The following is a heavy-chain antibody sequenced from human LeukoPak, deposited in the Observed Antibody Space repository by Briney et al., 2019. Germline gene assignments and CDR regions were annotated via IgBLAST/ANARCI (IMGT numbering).Heavy chain of an antibody. V-gene: IGHV3-30-3*01. CDR2: ISYDGGNK. CDR3: ARAGLSYYDSSGYYSAY. Sequence: GGSLRLSCAASGFTFSSYAMHWVRQAPGKGLEWVAVISYDGGNKYYADSVKGRFTISRDNSKNTLYLQMNSLRAEDTAVYYCARAGLSYYDSSGYYSAYWGQGTLVTVSS. CDR1: GFTFSSYA. D-gene: IGHD3-22*01. J-gene: IGHJ4*02.